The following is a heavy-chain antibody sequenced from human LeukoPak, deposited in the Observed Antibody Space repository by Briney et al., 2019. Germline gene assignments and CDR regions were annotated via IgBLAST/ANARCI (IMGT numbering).Heavy chain of an antibody. CDR3: VKDTTATGYYFEF. D-gene: IGHD6-13*01. CDR1: GFTFSSYA. J-gene: IGHJ4*02. V-gene: IGHV3-64D*06. Sequence: GGSLRLSCSASGFTFSSYAMHWVRQAPGKGLEHVSAITNTGGSTNSADSVKGRFTISRDNSKNTLYLQMSSLRAEDTAVYYSVKDTTATGYYFEFWGQGTLVTVSS. CDR2: ITNTGGST.